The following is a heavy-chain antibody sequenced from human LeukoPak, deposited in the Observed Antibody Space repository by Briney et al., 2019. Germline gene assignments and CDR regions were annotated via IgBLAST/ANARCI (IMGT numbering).Heavy chain of an antibody. V-gene: IGHV4-4*07. D-gene: IGHD3-22*01. CDR1: GGSISSYY. CDR3: ARGDDSSGYYAY. J-gene: IGHJ4*02. CDR2: IYTSGST. Sequence: KTSETLSLTCTVSGGSISSYYWSWIRQPAGKGLEWIGRIYTSGSTNYNPSLQSRVTMSVDKSKNQFSLKLSSVTAADTAVYYCARGDDSSGYYAYWGQGTLVTVSS.